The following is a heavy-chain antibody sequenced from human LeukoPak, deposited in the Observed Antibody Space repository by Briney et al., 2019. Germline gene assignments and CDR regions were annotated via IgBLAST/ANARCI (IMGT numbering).Heavy chain of an antibody. Sequence: PGGSLRLSCAASGFTFSSYSMKWVRQAEGKGLEWLSSISSSSSYFSYAVSVKGPFTISRDNATNSLYLHMHSLRAEDTAVYYCARSSGWYIYFDYWGQGTLVTVSS. CDR3: ARSSGWYIYFDY. J-gene: IGHJ4*02. CDR2: ISSSSSYF. V-gene: IGHV3-21*01. D-gene: IGHD6-19*01. CDR1: GFTFSSYS.